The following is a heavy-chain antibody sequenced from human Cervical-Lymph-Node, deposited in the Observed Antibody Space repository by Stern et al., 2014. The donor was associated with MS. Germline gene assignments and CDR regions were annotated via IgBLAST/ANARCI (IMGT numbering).Heavy chain of an antibody. V-gene: IGHV1-69*01. J-gene: IGHJ4*02. D-gene: IGHD4-11*01. CDR3: ALRRSYYVY. Sequence: QVQLVQSGSEVKKPGSSVKVSCKPSGDTFSSYALSWVRQAPGQGLEWVGGLIPFIGATRYAQKFQGRVTIPPEESTGTAFMELSNLTSDDTAVYYCALRRSYYVYWGQGTLITVSS. CDR2: LIPFIGAT. CDR1: GDTFSSYA.